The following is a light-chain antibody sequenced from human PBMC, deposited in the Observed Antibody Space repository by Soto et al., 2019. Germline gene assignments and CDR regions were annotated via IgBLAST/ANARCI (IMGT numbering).Light chain of an antibody. V-gene: IGKV3-20*01. CDR2: DAS. CDR3: QQYSSSPRT. J-gene: IGKJ5*01. CDR1: QTISSGF. Sequence: EIVLTRSPGILYLSPGDRATLSCRASQTISSGFLAWYQQKVGQAPRLLIYDASNRATGVPDRFSGSGSGTDFSLTISRLEPEDFAVYHCQQYSSSPRTFGQGTRLEIK.